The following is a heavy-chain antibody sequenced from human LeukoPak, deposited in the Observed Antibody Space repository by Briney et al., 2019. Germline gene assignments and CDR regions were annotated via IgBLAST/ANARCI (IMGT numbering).Heavy chain of an antibody. CDR2: VWNGGSNK. Sequence: GGSLRLSCVGSGFTFSRYGMHWVRQAPGRGLEWVAVVWNGGSNKYYADSVKGRFTISRDNSKGTLYLEMNSLRAEDTAIYYCAKDADFARIYYYFDSWGQGTLVTVSS. CDR3: AKDADFARIYYYFDS. V-gene: IGHV3-33*06. D-gene: IGHD3-10*01. CDR1: GFTFSRYG. J-gene: IGHJ4*02.